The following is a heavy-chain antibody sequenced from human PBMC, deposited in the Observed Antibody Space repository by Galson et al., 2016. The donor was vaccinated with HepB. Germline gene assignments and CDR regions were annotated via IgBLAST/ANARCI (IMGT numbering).Heavy chain of an antibody. CDR3: AKDSRGFSYGSLDS. CDR2: ITWDGGGI. D-gene: IGHD5-18*01. CDR1: GFSLGEYT. J-gene: IGHJ4*02. V-gene: IGHV3-43*01. Sequence: SLRLSCAASGFSLGEYTMHWVRQVPGRGLEWVSLITWDGGGIYYADSVKGRFTISKDNSKNSLFLQMDTLTTEDSALYFCAKDSRGFSYGSLDSWGQGTLVTVSS.